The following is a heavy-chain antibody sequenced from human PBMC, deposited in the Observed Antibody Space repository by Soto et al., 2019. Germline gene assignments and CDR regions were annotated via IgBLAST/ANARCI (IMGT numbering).Heavy chain of an antibody. V-gene: IGHV3-30*18. CDR3: PKDFQTYNYFWTTRSPFDY. Sequence: QVQLVASGGGGVQPGRSLRLSCAASGFTFSSYVMHWVRQAPGKGLEWVAVISYDGSNKYYADSVKGRCTISRDNAKNTLYLPMNSLRAEEKPEYYCPKDFQTYNYFWTTRSPFDYWGQGTLVTVSS. CDR1: GFTFSSYV. CDR2: ISYDGSNK. D-gene: IGHD3-3*01. J-gene: IGHJ4*02.